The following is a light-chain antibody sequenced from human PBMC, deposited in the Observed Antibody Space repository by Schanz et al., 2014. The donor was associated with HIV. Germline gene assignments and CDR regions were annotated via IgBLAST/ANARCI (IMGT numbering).Light chain of an antibody. V-gene: IGLV1-40*01. J-gene: IGLJ2*01. CDR2: GST. Sequence: QSVLTQPPSVSAAPGQRVTISCTGSRSNIGAGYDVHWYQHLPGTAPKLLIYGSTNRPSGVPDRFSGSKSGTAASLAISGLQAEDEADYYCQSFDGSVSAVVFGGGTKLTVL. CDR1: RSNIGAGYD. CDR3: QSFDGSVSAVV.